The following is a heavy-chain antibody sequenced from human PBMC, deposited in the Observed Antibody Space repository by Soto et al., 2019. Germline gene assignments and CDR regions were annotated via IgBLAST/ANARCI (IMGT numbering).Heavy chain of an antibody. Sequence: SETLSLTCSVSGGSINSDDSFWGWVRQSPGKGLEWIGSLYYGGSTFYNPSLKSRVTISLDTSKNQFSLRLTSVTAADTAIYYCARQLPVGATSWFDPWGQGTLVTVSS. J-gene: IGHJ5*02. CDR2: LYYGGST. V-gene: IGHV4-39*01. CDR1: GGSINSDDSF. D-gene: IGHD1-26*01. CDR3: ARQLPVGATSWFDP.